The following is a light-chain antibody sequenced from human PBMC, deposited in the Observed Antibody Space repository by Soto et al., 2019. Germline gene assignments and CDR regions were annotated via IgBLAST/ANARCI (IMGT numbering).Light chain of an antibody. CDR1: QGVSSF. CDR3: QQLNDYPIT. J-gene: IGKJ5*01. Sequence: DIQLTQSPSFLSAPVGDTAPTTCRASQGVSSFLAWYQPRPGKAPELLIYGASTLQSGVPSRFSGSGSGTEFTLTISSLQPEDLATYYCQQLNDYPITFGQGTRLEI. V-gene: IGKV1-9*01. CDR2: GAS.